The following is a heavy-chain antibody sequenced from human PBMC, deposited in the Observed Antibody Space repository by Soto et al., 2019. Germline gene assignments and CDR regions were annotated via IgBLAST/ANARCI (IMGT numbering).Heavy chain of an antibody. CDR3: ARGMDGMDV. J-gene: IGHJ6*02. Sequence: EVQLVETGGGLIQPGGSLRLSCAASDFSVSNNYRTWVRQAPGKGLEWVSVIYSGGNTYYADHVKGRFTISRDSSTNTLFLQMNSLRVEDTAVYYCARGMDGMDVWGRGTTVTVSS. CDR1: DFSVSNNY. V-gene: IGHV3-53*02. CDR2: IYSGGNT.